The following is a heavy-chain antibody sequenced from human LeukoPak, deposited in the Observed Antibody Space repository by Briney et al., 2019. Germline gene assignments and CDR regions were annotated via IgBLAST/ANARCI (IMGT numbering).Heavy chain of an antibody. CDR1: GGSFSGYY. Sequence: SETLSLTCAVYGGSFSGYYWSWIRQPPGKGLEWIGEINHSGSTNYNPSLKSRVTISVDTSKNRFSLKLSSVTAADTAVYYCARGHRRYFAWFPFDYWGQGTLVTVSS. CDR3: ARGHRRYFAWFPFDY. CDR2: INHSGST. J-gene: IGHJ4*02. D-gene: IGHD3-9*01. V-gene: IGHV4-34*01.